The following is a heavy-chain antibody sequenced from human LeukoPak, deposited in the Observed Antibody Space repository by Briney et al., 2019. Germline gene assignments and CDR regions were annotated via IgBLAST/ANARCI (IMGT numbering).Heavy chain of an antibody. Sequence: GGSLRLSCAASGFTFTRYAMTWVRQAPGKGLEWVSTINARGDSTYYADSVKGRFTISRDNPKNTLYVQMNSLRVEDTAVYYCAKDEHYDFWSGSDYWGQGTLVVVSS. V-gene: IGHV3-23*01. CDR2: INARGDST. CDR1: GFTFTRYA. J-gene: IGHJ4*02. D-gene: IGHD3-3*01. CDR3: AKDEHYDFWSGSDY.